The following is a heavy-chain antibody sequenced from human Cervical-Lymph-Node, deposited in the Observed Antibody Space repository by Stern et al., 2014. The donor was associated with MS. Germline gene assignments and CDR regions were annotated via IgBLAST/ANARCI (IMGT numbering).Heavy chain of an antibody. D-gene: IGHD1-14*01. Sequence: EMQLVESGAEVIRPGESLKISCKGSGYKFSIYWIAWVRQMPGKGLEWMGIIYPGDSETRYSPSFQGQVTMSADKSTSTAYLQWSSLNASDTAMYFCARQTTAWASDVWGQGTLVTVSS. V-gene: IGHV5-51*01. J-gene: IGHJ4*02. CDR1: GYKFSIYW. CDR3: ARQTTAWASDV. CDR2: IYPGDSET.